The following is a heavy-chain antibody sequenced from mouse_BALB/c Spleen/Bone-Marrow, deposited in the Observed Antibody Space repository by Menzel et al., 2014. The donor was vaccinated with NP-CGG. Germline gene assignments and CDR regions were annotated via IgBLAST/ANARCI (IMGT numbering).Heavy chain of an antibody. V-gene: IGHV1-7*01. CDR1: GYTFSTYW. CDR2: INPTTDYT. J-gene: IGHJ2*01. Sequence: VQLQQSGAELAKPGASVKMSCKASGYTFSTYWMHWVKQRPGQGLEWIGYINPTTDYTEYNQKFKDKTTLTADRSSSTAYMQLSSLTSEDSTVYYCARDVDFWGHGTTLTISS. CDR3: ARDVDF.